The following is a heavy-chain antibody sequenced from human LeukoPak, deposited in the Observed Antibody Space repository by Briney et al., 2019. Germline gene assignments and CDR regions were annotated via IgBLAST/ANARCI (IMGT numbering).Heavy chain of an antibody. D-gene: IGHD3-10*01. J-gene: IGHJ4*02. CDR2: ISGSGGST. V-gene: IGHV3-23*01. CDR3: AKLSDYYGSGSYLDY. Sequence: PGGSLRLSCAASGFTFSSYAMSWVRQAPGKGLEWVSAISGSGGSTYYADSVKGRFTISRDNSKNTLYLQMNSLRAEDTAVYYCAKLSDYYGSGSYLDYWGQETLVTVSS. CDR1: GFTFSSYA.